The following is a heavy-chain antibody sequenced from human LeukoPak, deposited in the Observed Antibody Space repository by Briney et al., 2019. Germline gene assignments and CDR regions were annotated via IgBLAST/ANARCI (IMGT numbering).Heavy chain of an antibody. CDR2: IYYSGST. CDR3: ARHIRGQQLANYYYYYGMDV. J-gene: IGHJ6*02. Sequence: SETLSLTCTVSGGSISSYYWSWIRQPPGKGLEWIGYIYYSGSTNYNPSLKSRVTISVDTSKNQFSLKLSSVTAADTAVYYCARHIRGQQLANYYYYYGMDVWGQGTTVTVS. V-gene: IGHV4-59*08. D-gene: IGHD6-13*01. CDR1: GGSISSYY.